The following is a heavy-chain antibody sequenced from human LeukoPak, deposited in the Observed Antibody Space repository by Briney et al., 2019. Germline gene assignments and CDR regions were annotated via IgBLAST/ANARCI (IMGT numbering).Heavy chain of an antibody. CDR1: GGSISGYY. CDR2: IYYSGST. V-gene: IGHV4-59*01. Sequence: SETLSLTCTVSGGSISGYYWSWIRQPPGKGLEWIGYIYYSGSTNYNPSLKSRVTISVDTSKNQFSLKLSSVTAADTAVYYCARPTVTKGHWYFDLWGRGTLVTVSS. D-gene: IGHD4-17*01. J-gene: IGHJ2*01. CDR3: ARPTVTKGHWYFDL.